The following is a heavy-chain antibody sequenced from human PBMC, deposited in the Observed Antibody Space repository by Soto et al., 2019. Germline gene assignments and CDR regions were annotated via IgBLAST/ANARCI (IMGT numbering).Heavy chain of an antibody. D-gene: IGHD3-16*01. J-gene: IGHJ4*02. V-gene: IGHV4-31*03. CDR3: ARDRVMLTFGGASEEWGIDS. CDR1: GDSITSGVHY. Sequence: QVQLQESGPRLVKPSQTLSLTCTVSGDSITSGVHYWSWIRQLPGKGLEWIGYIFDSGPTYYNPSLKSRVSISVDTSKYQFSLKLNSVTAAATAVYYCARDRVMLTFGGASEEWGIDSWGQGTLVTVSS. CDR2: IFDSGPT.